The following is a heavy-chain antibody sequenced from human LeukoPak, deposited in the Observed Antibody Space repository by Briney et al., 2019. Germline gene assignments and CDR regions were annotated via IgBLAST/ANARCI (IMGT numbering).Heavy chain of an antibody. J-gene: IGHJ4*02. Sequence: ASVKVSCKASGYTFTGYYMNWVRQAPGQGPEWMGWINPNSGGTNHAQKFQGRVTMTRDTSISTAYMELGRLRSDDAAVYYCAQDLAYIRFDNWGQGTLVTVSS. D-gene: IGHD1-1*01. CDR3: AQDLAYIRFDN. V-gene: IGHV1-2*02. CDR1: GYTFTGYY. CDR2: INPNSGGT.